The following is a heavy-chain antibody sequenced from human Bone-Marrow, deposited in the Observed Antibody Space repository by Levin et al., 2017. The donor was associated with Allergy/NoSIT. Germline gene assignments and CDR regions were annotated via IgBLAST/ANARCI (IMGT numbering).Heavy chain of an antibody. CDR3: ARDSSDAASIPYFDY. CDR1: GSPFTGHY. V-gene: IGHV1-2*06. Sequence: GESLKISCKASGSPFTGHYMHWVRQAPGQGLEWMGRVSPRSGVTSYAQRFQGRVTMTRDTSISTTYMELSSLRFDDTAIYYCARDSSDAASIPYFDYWGQGTLVTVSS. D-gene: IGHD3-22*01. J-gene: IGHJ4*02. CDR2: VSPRSGVT.